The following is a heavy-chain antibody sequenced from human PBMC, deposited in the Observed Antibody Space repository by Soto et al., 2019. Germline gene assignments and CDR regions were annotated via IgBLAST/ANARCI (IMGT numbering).Heavy chain of an antibody. CDR3: ARRYGGAFYY. Sequence: QVQLQESGPGLVKPSETLSLTCTVSGGSISSYYWSWIRQPPGKALEWIGYIYYSGSTNYNPSLKSRASISVDTSKNRVSLMLSSVTAANTAAYYCARRYGGAFYYWGQGTLVTVSS. D-gene: IGHD4-17*01. CDR1: GGSISSYY. CDR2: IYYSGST. V-gene: IGHV4-59*08. J-gene: IGHJ4*02.